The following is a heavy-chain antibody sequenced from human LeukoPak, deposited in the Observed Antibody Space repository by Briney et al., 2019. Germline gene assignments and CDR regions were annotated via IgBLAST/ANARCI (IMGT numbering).Heavy chain of an antibody. CDR2: INHSGST. V-gene: IGHV4-34*01. CDR3: ARDSVGVWYFDL. J-gene: IGHJ2*01. D-gene: IGHD3-16*01. CDR1: GGSFSGYY. Sequence: SETLSLTCAVYGGSFSGYYWSWIRQPPGKGLEWIGEINHSGSTNYNPSLKSRVTISVDTSKNQFSLKLSSVTAADTAVYYCARDSVGVWYFDLWGRGTLVTVSS.